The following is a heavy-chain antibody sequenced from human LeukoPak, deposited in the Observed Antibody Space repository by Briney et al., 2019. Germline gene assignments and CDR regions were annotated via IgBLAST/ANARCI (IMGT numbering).Heavy chain of an antibody. D-gene: IGHD3-22*01. CDR1: GFTFSDYY. J-gene: IGHJ3*02. V-gene: IGHV3-11*01. CDR2: ISSSGSTI. CDR3: ARLYYYDSSGYSNAFDI. Sequence: GGSLRLSCAASGFTFSDYYMSWIRQAPGKGLEWVSYISSSGSTIYYADSVKGRFTISRDNAKNSLYLQMNSLRAEDTAVYYCARLYYYDSSGYSNAFDIWGQGTMVTVSS.